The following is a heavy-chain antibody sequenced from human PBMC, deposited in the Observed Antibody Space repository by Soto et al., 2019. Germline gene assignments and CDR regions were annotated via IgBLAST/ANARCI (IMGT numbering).Heavy chain of an antibody. CDR1: GGTFSSYA. CDR2: IIPIFGTA. CDR3: ARDLDYYDSSGYLFDY. V-gene: IGHV1-69*13. J-gene: IGHJ4*02. Sequence: SVKVSCKASGGTFSSYAISWVRQAPGQGLEWMGGIIPIFGTANYAQKFQGRVTITADESTSTAYMELSSLRSEDTAVYYCARDLDYYDSSGYLFDYWGQGTMVTV. D-gene: IGHD3-22*01.